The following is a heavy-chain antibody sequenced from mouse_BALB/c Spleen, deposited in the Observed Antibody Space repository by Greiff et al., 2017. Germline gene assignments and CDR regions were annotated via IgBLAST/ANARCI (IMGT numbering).Heavy chain of an antibody. CDR2: ISSGGSYT. V-gene: IGHV5-6*01. J-gene: IGHJ1*01. D-gene: IGHD1-1*01. CDR1: GFTFSSYG. CDR3: ARQNYGSSYWYVDV. Sequence: EVQRVESGGDLVKPGGSLKLSCAASGFTFSSYGMSWVRQTPDKRLEWVATISSGGSYTYYPDSVKGRFTISRDNAKNTLYLQMSSLKSEDTAMYYCARQNYGSSYWYVDVWGAGTTVTVSS.